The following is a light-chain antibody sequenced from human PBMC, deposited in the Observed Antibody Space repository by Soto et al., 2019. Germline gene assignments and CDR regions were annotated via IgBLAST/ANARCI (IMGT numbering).Light chain of an antibody. J-gene: IGKJ2*01. CDR2: ETS. Sequence: DVQVTQSPSAMSASVGDRVTITCRATQDISRFVAWFQQKPGKAPERLIYETSTLQPGVPSRFSGSGSGTEFTLAISGLQPEDVATYYCLQHNSYPYTFGQGIKLEIK. CDR1: QDISRF. V-gene: IGKV1-17*03. CDR3: LQHNSYPYT.